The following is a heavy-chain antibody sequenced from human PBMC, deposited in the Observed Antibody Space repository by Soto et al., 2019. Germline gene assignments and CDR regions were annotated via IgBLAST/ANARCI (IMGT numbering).Heavy chain of an antibody. CDR1: GGSFSGYY. Sequence: QVQLQQWGAGLLKPSETLSLTCAVSGGSFSGYYWSWIRQPPGKGLEWIGEINHSGSTNYNPFLKSRVTISVDTSKNQFSLKLSSVTAADTAVYYCASGDYVGTDYYYDGMDVWGQGITVTVS. D-gene: IGHD4-17*01. CDR2: INHSGST. J-gene: IGHJ6*02. V-gene: IGHV4-34*01. CDR3: ASGDYVGTDYYYDGMDV.